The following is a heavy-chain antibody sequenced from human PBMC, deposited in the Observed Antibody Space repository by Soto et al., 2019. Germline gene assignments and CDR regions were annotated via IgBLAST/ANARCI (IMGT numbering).Heavy chain of an antibody. CDR3: AKGPAIVLVPAAMNYYYGMGV. D-gene: IGHD2-2*01. V-gene: IGHV3-30*18. J-gene: IGHJ6*02. CDR1: GFTFSSYG. Sequence: QVQLVESGGGVVQPGRSLRLSCAASGFTFSSYGMHWVGQAPGKGLEWVAVISYEGSNKYYADSVKGRFTISRDSSKNTLYLQMNSVRAEDTAVYYCAKGPAIVLVPAAMNYYYGMGVWGQGTTVTFSS. CDR2: ISYEGSNK.